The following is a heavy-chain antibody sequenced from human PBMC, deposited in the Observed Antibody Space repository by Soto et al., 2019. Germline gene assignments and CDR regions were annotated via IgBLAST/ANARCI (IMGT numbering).Heavy chain of an antibody. Sequence: GGSLRLSCAASGFTFSGYSMNWVRQAPGKGLEWVAYISSRSSSIYYADSVKGRFTISRDDAKNSLFLQMNSLRDEDTAVHYCAKVAGGLGYFDLWGRGTLFTVSS. J-gene: IGHJ2*01. CDR3: AKVAGGLGYFDL. CDR1: GFTFSGYS. D-gene: IGHD3-16*01. V-gene: IGHV3-48*02. CDR2: ISSRSSSI.